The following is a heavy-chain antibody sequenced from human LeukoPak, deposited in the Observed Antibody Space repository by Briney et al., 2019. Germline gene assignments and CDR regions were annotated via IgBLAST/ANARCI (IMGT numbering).Heavy chain of an antibody. CDR2: MFYGRSV. CDR3: ARQSEYGVDSSLYMDV. J-gene: IGHJ6*03. D-gene: IGHD4-23*01. CDR1: GDSISNSY. Sequence: SETLSLTCTVSGDSISNSYWSWIRQPPGKTLEWLGNMFYGRSVNYNPSLRSRVIMSVDTSKNQIYLKLNSVTAADTAVYYCARQSEYGVDSSLYMDVWGTGTTVTVSS. V-gene: IGHV4-59*01.